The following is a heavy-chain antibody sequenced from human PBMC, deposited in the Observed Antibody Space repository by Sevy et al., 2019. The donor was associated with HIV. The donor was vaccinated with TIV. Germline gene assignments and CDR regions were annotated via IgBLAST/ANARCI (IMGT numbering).Heavy chain of an antibody. D-gene: IGHD3-22*01. CDR2: ISAYNGNT. Sequence: ASVNVSCKASGYTFTSYGISWVRQAPGQGLEWMGWISAYNGNTNYSQKLQGRVTMTTDTSTSTAYMELRSLRSDDTAVYYCARDTYYDTQGGQGYWGQGTLVTVSS. J-gene: IGHJ4*02. CDR1: GYTFTSYG. V-gene: IGHV1-18*01. CDR3: ARDTYYDTQGGQGY.